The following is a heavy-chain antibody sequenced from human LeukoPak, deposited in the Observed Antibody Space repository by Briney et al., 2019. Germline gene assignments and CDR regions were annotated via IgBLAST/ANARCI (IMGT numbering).Heavy chain of an antibody. J-gene: IGHJ4*02. D-gene: IGHD6-6*01. Sequence: PSETLSSPALSMVGPSVVTTGAGSASPRGRGWSGLGEINHSGSTNYNPSLKSRVTISVDTSKNQFSLKLSSVTAADTAVYYCARGRSIAARPDLFDYWGQGTLVTVSS. V-gene: IGHV4-34*01. CDR2: INHSGST. CDR1: VGPSVVTT. CDR3: ARGRSIAARPDLFDY.